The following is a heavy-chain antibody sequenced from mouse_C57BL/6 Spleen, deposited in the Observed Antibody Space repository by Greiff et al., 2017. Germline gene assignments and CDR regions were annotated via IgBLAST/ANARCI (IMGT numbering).Heavy chain of an antibody. Sequence: VQLQQSGAELAKPGASVKLSCKASGYTFTSYWMHWVKQRPGQGLEWIGYINPSSGYTKYNQKFKDKATLTADKSSSTAYMQLRSLTYEDSAVYYCAREGSGYPAWFAYWGQGTLFTVSA. CDR1: GYTFTSYW. CDR3: AREGSGYPAWFAY. D-gene: IGHD3-2*02. CDR2: INPSSGYT. V-gene: IGHV1-7*01. J-gene: IGHJ3*01.